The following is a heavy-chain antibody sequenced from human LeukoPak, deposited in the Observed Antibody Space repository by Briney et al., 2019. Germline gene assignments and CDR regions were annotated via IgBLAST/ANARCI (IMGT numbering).Heavy chain of an antibody. CDR3: ARDRGKGTGHADYGMDV. J-gene: IGHJ6*02. V-gene: IGHV4-59*01. CDR1: GGSISSNY. Sequence: SETLSLTCTVSGGSISSNYWSWIRQPPGKGLEYIGYIYYSGTTISNPSLKSRLTISIDTSKNQFSLRLSSVTAADTAIYYCARDRGKGTGHADYGMDVWGQGTTVTVSS. D-gene: IGHD4-23*01. CDR2: IYYSGTT.